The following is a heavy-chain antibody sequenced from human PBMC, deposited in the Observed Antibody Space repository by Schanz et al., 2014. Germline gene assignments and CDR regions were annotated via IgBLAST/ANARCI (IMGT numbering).Heavy chain of an antibody. D-gene: IGHD5-12*01. CDR1: GFNFSSYG. CDR2: ISDDGSNH. V-gene: IGHV3-30*03. CDR3: ARSRGFDSIFDF. J-gene: IGHJ4*02. Sequence: QVQLVESGGGVVQPGRSLRLSCAASGFNFSSYGMHWVRQAPGKGLEWVAVISDDGSNHNYPDSVKGRFTISRDNSKNTLYLQMNSLRSEDTAVYYCARSRGFDSIFDFWGRGTLVTVSS.